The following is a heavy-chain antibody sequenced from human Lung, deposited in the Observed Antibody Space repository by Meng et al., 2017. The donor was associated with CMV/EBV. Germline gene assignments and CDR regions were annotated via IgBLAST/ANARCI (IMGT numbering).Heavy chain of an antibody. D-gene: IGHD2-21*02. CDR2: IYHSGST. Sequence: QVQRKESGPGLVNPSGPLTLTCPAPGGSISSSNWWSWVRHPPGKGLEWIGEIYHSGSTNYNPSLKSRVTISVDKSKNQFSLKLSSVTAADTAVYYCARVVTALWGYYFDYWGQGTLVTVSS. J-gene: IGHJ4*02. CDR1: GGSISSSNW. V-gene: IGHV4-4*02. CDR3: ARVVTALWGYYFDY.